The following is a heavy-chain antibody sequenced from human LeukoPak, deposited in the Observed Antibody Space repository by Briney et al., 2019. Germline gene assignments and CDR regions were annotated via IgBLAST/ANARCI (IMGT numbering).Heavy chain of an antibody. CDR2: IYYSGST. D-gene: IGHD3-10*01. Sequence: PSETLSLTRTVSGGSISSSSYYWGWIRQPPGKGLEWIGSIYYSGSTYYNPSLKSRVTISVDTSKNQFSLKLSSVTAADTAVYYCARREGRITMVRGVRGRPFDYWGQGTLVTVSS. CDR1: GGSISSSSYY. CDR3: ARREGRITMVRGVRGRPFDY. J-gene: IGHJ4*02. V-gene: IGHV4-39*01.